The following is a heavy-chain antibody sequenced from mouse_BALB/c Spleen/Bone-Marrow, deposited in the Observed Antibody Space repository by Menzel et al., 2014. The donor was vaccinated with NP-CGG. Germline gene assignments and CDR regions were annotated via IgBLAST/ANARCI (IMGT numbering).Heavy chain of an antibody. J-gene: IGHJ4*01. CDR1: GFNIKDTF. V-gene: IGHV14-3*02. CDR3: ARWEYYAMDY. CDR2: IDPANGNT. Sequence: VQLQQPGAELVKPGASVKFSCTGSGFNIKDTFMHWVKQRPEQGLEWIGRIDPANGNTKYDPKFQGKATITADTSSNTAYLHLTSLTSEDTAVYYCARWEYYAMDYWGQGTSVTVSS. D-gene: IGHD4-1*01.